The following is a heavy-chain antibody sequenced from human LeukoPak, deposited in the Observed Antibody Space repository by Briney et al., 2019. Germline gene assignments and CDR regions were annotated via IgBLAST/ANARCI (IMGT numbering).Heavy chain of an antibody. J-gene: IGHJ3*02. Sequence: ASVKVSCKASGGTFSSYAISWVRQAPGQGLEWMGGIIPIFGTANYAQKFQGRVTITKDESTSTAYMELSSLRSEDTAVYYCAIAIVVVPKNYAFDIWGQGTLVTVSS. CDR3: AIAIVVVPKNYAFDI. D-gene: IGHD3-22*01. V-gene: IGHV1-69*05. CDR1: GGTFSSYA. CDR2: IIPIFGTA.